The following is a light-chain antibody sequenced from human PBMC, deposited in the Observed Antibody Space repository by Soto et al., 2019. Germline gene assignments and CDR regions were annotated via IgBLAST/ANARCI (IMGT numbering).Light chain of an antibody. CDR3: SSSTSSSTLELV. CDR1: SSDVGGYNY. J-gene: IGLJ2*01. Sequence: QSALTQPASVSGSPGQSITISCTGTSSDVGGYNYVSWYQQHPGKAPKLMIYDVSNRPSGVSNRFSGSKSGNTASLTISGLQAEDEDDYYCSSSTSSSTLELVFGGGTKLTVL. V-gene: IGLV2-14*01. CDR2: DVS.